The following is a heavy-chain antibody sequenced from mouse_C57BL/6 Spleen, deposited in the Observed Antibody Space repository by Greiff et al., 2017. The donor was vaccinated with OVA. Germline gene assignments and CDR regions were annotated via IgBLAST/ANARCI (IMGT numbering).Heavy chain of an antibody. V-gene: IGHV1-50*01. CDR3: ARSYDGSEVAY. J-gene: IGHJ3*01. D-gene: IGHD2-12*01. Sequence: QVHVKQSGAELVKPGASVKLSCKASGYTFTSYWMQWVKQRPGQGLEWIGEIDPSDSYTNYNQKFKGKATLTVDTSSSTAYMQLSSLTSEDSAVYYCARSYDGSEVAYWGQGTLVTVSA. CDR1: GYTFTSYW. CDR2: IDPSDSYT.